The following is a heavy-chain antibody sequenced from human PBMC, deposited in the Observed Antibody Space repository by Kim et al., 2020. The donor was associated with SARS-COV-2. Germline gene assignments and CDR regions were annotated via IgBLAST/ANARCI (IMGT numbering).Heavy chain of an antibody. CDR1: GFTFNNYA. CDR2: ISPGGHVT. J-gene: IGHJ4*02. D-gene: IGHD1-7*01. CDR3: ARRISGTNPLDD. V-gene: IGHV3-23*01. Sequence: GGSLRLSCAASGFTFNNYAMSWVRQAPGRGLEWVSIISPGGHVTKYADSVKGRFTISRDDSTNTLYLQMNSLRAEDTAIYHCARRISGTNPLDDWGQGTLVTVSS.